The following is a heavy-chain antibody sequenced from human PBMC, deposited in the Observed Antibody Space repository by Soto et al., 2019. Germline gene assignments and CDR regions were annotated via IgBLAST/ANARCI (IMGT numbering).Heavy chain of an antibody. J-gene: IGHJ5*02. CDR2: IYYTGST. CDR1: GDYIRSGGYY. Sequence: PSETLSLTCNVSGDYIRSGGYYWSWIRQRPGKDLEWIGYIYYTGSTYYNRSLRSRLSMSVDTSENQFSLKLTSVTAADTAIYYCARDRRAANNTSGSIDPWGQGIMVTVSS. V-gene: IGHV4-31*03. CDR3: ARDRRAANNTSGSIDP. D-gene: IGHD1-26*01.